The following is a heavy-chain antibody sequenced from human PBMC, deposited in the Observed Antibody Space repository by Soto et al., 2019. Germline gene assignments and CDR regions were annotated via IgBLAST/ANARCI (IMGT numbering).Heavy chain of an antibody. V-gene: IGHV3-72*01. CDR1: GFTFSDHY. Sequence: PGGSLRLSCAASGFTFSDHYMDWVRQAPGKGLEWVGRSRNRANSYTTEYAASVKGRFSISRDDSKNSVYLQMNSLKTEDTAVYYCVRGITIIRGIHFGYWGQGTLVTVSS. J-gene: IGHJ4*02. CDR2: SRNRANSYTT. D-gene: IGHD3-10*01. CDR3: VRGITIIRGIHFGY.